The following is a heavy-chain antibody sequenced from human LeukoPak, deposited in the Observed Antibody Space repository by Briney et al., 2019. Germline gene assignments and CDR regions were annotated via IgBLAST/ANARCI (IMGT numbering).Heavy chain of an antibody. Sequence: ASVKVSCNASGYTFTSYAMHWVRQAPGQRLEWMGWINAGNGNTKYSQKFQGRVTITRDTSASTAYMELSSLRSEDTAMYYCAMRKPYDSSGPFDYWRQGTLVTVSS. J-gene: IGHJ4*02. CDR2: INAGNGNT. V-gene: IGHV1-3*01. D-gene: IGHD3-22*01. CDR3: AMRKPYDSSGPFDY. CDR1: GYTFTSYA.